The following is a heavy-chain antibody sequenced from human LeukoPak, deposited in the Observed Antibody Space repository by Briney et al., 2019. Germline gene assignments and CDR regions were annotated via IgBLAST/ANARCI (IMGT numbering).Heavy chain of an antibody. CDR3: AKEGGSFSFAVY. V-gene: IGHV3-30-3*01. CDR2: ISYDGSNE. Sequence: GGSLRLSCAASGFTFSRYAMHWVRQAPGKGLEWVAVISYDGSNEYYADSVKGRFTISRDRSENTLYLQMNSLRAEDTAIYYCAKEGGSFSFAVYWGQGTLVTVSS. D-gene: IGHD1-26*01. J-gene: IGHJ4*02. CDR1: GFTFSRYA.